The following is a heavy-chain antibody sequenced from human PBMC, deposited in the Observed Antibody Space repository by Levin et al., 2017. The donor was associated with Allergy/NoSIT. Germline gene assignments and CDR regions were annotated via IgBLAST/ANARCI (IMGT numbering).Heavy chain of an antibody. J-gene: IGHJ6*03. Sequence: GGSLRLSCAASGFIFRSFAMNWVRQAPGKGLEWVSTITGSGGSTYYADSVKGRFTISRDNSKNTLFLQMNSLRAEDTAIYYCAKPNCGGDCYTDSYYYYMDVWGKGNAVTVSS. CDR2: ITGSGGST. D-gene: IGHD2-21*01. CDR3: AKPNCGGDCYTDSYYYYMDV. CDR1: GFIFRSFA. V-gene: IGHV3-23*01.